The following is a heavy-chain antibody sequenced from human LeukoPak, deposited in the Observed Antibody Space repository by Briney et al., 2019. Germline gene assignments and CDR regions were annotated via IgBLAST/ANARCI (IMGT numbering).Heavy chain of an antibody. J-gene: IGHJ4*02. CDR1: GVTFSNAW. Sequence: GGSLSLSCAASGVTFSNAWMTWVRQAPGRGLVWVGRSISRTEGVTTEYAAPVKGRFTISRDDSRNTVYLQMNSLKTEDTAVYYCSAYYNGRGDYWGQGTLATVSS. CDR3: SAYYNGRGDY. CDR2: SISRTEGVTT. V-gene: IGHV3-15*01. D-gene: IGHD3-10*01.